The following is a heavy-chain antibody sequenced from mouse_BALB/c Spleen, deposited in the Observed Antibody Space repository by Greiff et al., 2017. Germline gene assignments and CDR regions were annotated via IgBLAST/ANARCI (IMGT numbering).Heavy chain of an antibody. Sequence: VQLKQSGPELVKPGASVKISCKASGYTFTDYNMHWVKQSHGKSLEWIGYIYPYNGGTGYNQKFKSKATLTVDNSSSTAYMELRSLTSEDSAVYYCATYGNYGYYAMDYWGQGTSVTVSS. J-gene: IGHJ4*01. V-gene: IGHV1S29*02. CDR3: ATYGNYGYYAMDY. D-gene: IGHD2-1*01. CDR2: IYPYNGGT. CDR1: GYTFTDYN.